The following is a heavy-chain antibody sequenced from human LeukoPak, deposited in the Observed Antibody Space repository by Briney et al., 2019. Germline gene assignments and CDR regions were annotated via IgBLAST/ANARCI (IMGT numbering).Heavy chain of an antibody. CDR1: GFTFSSYW. D-gene: IGHD4-17*01. V-gene: IGHV3-7*01. CDR3: ARVGTTGPHFDY. CDR2: IKQDGSEK. J-gene: IGHJ4*02. Sequence: GGSLRLSCAASGFTFSSYWMSWVRQAPGKGLEGVANIKQDGSEKYYVDAVKGRFTISRDNAKNSLYLQMNSLRAEDTAVYYCARVGTTGPHFDYWGQGTLVTVSS.